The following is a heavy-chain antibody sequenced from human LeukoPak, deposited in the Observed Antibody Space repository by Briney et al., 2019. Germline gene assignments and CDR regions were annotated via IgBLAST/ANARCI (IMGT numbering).Heavy chain of an antibody. J-gene: IGHJ6*03. Sequence: ASVKVSCKASGYTFTSYYMHWVRQAPGQGLEWMGIINPSGGSTSCAQKFQGRVTMARDMSTSTVYMELSSLRSEDTAVYYCARVFDSGSQAYFYYMDVWGKGTTVTIFS. D-gene: IGHD3-10*01. CDR1: GYTFTSYY. CDR2: INPSGGST. CDR3: ARVFDSGSQAYFYYMDV. V-gene: IGHV1-46*01.